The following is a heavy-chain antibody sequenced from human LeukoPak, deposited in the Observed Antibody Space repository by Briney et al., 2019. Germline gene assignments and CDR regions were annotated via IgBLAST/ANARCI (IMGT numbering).Heavy chain of an antibody. J-gene: IGHJ4*02. CDR2: IYNNEDI. CDR1: GGXISSRNYY. Sequence: SETLSLTCTVSGGXISSRNYYWGWIRQPPGKGLEWLGYIYNNEDISYNPSLKSPVTISLDTSKNQFSLKLRSVTAADTAVYYCASSMYMGNFDYWGQGTLVTVSS. CDR3: ASSMYMGNFDY. D-gene: IGHD7-27*01. V-gene: IGHV4-61*05.